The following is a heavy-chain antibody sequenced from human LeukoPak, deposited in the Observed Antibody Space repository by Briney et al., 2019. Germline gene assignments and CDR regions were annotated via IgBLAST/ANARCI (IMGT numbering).Heavy chain of an antibody. J-gene: IGHJ4*02. Sequence: PGGSLRLSCAASGFTFSSYAMSWVRQAPGKGLEWVSGISGSGGCTYYADSVKGRFTISRGNSKNTLYLQMNSLRADDTAVYYCAKGVVGATAPDYWGQGTLVTVSS. CDR2: ISGSGGCT. V-gene: IGHV3-23*01. D-gene: IGHD1-26*01. CDR3: AKGVVGATAPDY. CDR1: GFTFSSYA.